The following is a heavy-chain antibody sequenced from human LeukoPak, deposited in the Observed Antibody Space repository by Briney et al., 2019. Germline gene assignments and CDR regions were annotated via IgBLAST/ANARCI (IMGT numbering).Heavy chain of an antibody. Sequence: PGGSLRLSCAASGFTLRSEWMSRLRQTPEKGLEWVANIKPDGSETAYVDSVKGRFTISRDNAKNSLFLQMNSLRPEDTAVYYCARIGDGYGDYFDYWGQGTLVTVSS. D-gene: IGHD5-24*01. J-gene: IGHJ4*02. V-gene: IGHV3-7*01. CDR2: IKPDGSET. CDR1: GFTLRSEW. CDR3: ARIGDGYGDYFDY.